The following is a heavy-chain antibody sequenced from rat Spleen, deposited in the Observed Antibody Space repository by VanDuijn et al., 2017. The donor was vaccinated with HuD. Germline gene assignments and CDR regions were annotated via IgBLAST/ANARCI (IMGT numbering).Heavy chain of an antibody. Sequence: EVQLVESGGGLVQPGRSLKLSCAASGFTFSNYGMHWIRQAPTKGLEWVASISISGGSSYYRDSVKGRFTLSRDNAKSTLYLQMDSLRSEDTATYYCATAGTRVSRFAYWGQGTLVTVSS. V-gene: IGHV5-19*01. CDR2: ISISGGSS. CDR1: GFTFSNYG. J-gene: IGHJ3*01. D-gene: IGHD1-4*01. CDR3: ATAGTRVSRFAY.